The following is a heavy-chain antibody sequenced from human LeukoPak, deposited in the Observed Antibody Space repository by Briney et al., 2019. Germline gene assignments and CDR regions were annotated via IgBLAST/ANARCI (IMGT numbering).Heavy chain of an antibody. CDR1: GFTFSSYG. CDR3: ARDYCSGGSCYCSA. V-gene: IGHV3-33*01. J-gene: IGHJ5*02. D-gene: IGHD2-15*01. Sequence: HAGGSLRLSCAASGFTFSSYGMHWVRQAPVKGLEWVAVIWYDGSNKYYADSVKGRFTISRDNSKNTLYLQMNSLRAEDTAVYYCARDYCSGGSCYCSAWGQGTLVTVSS. CDR2: IWYDGSNK.